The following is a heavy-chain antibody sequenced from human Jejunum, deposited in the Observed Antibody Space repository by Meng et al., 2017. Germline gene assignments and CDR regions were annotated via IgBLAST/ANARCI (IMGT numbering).Heavy chain of an antibody. V-gene: IGHV4-39*01. CDR2: IYYNGRT. CDR3: ARVIDGYETRPFDS. Sequence: QVQLQESGPGLVKPSEILSLTCTVSGVSISLSSFYWVWIRQSPGKGLEYIGTIYYNGRTYYNPSLNNQVTISAATSKNQFSLNLSSVTATDTAVYYCARVIDGYETRPFDSWGQGIMVTVSS. D-gene: IGHD5-12*01. J-gene: IGHJ4*02. CDR1: GVSISLSSFY.